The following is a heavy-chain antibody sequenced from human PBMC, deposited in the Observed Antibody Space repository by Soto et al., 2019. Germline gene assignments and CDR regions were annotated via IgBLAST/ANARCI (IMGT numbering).Heavy chain of an antibody. D-gene: IGHD3-10*01. CDR3: ARGLGSGSYYNRYYYGMDV. J-gene: IGHJ6*02. V-gene: IGHV4-4*07. Sequence: SETLSLTCTVSGGSISSYYWSWIRQPAGKGLEWIGRIYTSGSTNYNPSLKSRVTMSVDTSKNQFSLKLSSVTAADTAVHYCARGLGSGSYYNRYYYGMDVWGQGTTVTVSS. CDR2: IYTSGST. CDR1: GGSISSYY.